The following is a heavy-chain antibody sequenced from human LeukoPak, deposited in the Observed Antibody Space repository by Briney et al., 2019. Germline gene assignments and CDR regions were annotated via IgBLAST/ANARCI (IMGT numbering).Heavy chain of an antibody. V-gene: IGHV4-34*01. CDR1: GGSFSGYY. CDR2: INHSGST. J-gene: IGHJ6*04. D-gene: IGHD4-11*01. Sequence: PSETLSLTCAVYGGSFSGYYWSWIRQPPGKGLEWIGEINHSGSTNYNPSLKSRVTISVDTSKNQFSLKLSSVTAADTAVYYCARPRSYSNPITDVWGKGTTVTVSS. CDR3: ARPRSYSNPITDV.